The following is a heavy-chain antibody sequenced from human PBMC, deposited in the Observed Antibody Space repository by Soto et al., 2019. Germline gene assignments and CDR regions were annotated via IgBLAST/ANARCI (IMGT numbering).Heavy chain of an antibody. Sequence: QVQLQESGPGLVKPSETLSLTCTVSGGSVSSGSYYWSWIRQPPGKGLEWIEYIYYSGSTNYNPSLKSRVTISVDTSKNQFSLKLSSVTAADTAVYYCARGPRPRITMVRGLEDWFDPWGQGTLVTVSS. CDR1: GGSVSSGSYY. CDR3: ARGPRPRITMVRGLEDWFDP. CDR2: IYYSGST. D-gene: IGHD3-10*01. J-gene: IGHJ5*02. V-gene: IGHV4-61*01.